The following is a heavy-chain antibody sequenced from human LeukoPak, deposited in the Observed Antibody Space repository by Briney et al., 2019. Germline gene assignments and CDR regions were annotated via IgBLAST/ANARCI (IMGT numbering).Heavy chain of an antibody. CDR3: ARTRYYYNSRSYGAPYYFDY. D-gene: IGHD3-10*01. Sequence: SETLSLTCAVSGCSISSNCYYWGWLRPPPGKGLEWVGSIYYSGSTYYNPSLKSRVTISVATSKNQFSLRLSSVTAADTAVYYCARTRYYYNSRSYGAPYYFDYWGQGTLVTVSS. J-gene: IGHJ4*02. V-gene: IGHV4-39*01. CDR1: GCSISSNCYY. CDR2: IYYSGST.